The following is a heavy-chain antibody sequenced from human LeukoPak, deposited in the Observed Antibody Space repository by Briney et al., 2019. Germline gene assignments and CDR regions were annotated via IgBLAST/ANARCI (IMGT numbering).Heavy chain of an antibody. CDR1: GGSFSGYY. CDR2: INHSGST. V-gene: IGHV4-34*01. D-gene: IGHD3-10*01. Sequence: KPSETLSLTCAVYGGSFSGYYWGWIRQPPGKGLEWIGEINHSGSTNYNPSLKSRVTISVDTSKNQFSLKLSSVTAADTAVYYCARDPRITMVRGVNRGMDVWGQGTTVTVSS. J-gene: IGHJ6*02. CDR3: ARDPRITMVRGVNRGMDV.